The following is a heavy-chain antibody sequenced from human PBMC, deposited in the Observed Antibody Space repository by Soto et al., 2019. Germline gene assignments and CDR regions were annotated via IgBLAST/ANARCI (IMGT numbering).Heavy chain of an antibody. Sequence: EVQLVQSGGGLVQPGGSLRLSCGASGFTFNIFWMTWVRQAPGKGLEWVANINQNGNEKYYIDSVRGRFTVSRDNAESSLSLQMDNLRAEDTPMYYCTTDRSGTYLDWGQGTLVTVSS. CDR3: TTDRSGTYLD. CDR2: INQNGNEK. D-gene: IGHD1-26*01. V-gene: IGHV3-7*01. J-gene: IGHJ4*02. CDR1: GFTFNIFW.